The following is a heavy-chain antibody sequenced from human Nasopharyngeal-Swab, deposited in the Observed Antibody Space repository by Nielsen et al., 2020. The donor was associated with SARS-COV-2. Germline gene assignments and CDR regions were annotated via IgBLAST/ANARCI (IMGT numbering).Heavy chain of an antibody. D-gene: IGHD6-19*01. CDR3: VRSIAVAGYYFDY. CDR1: GGSFSGYY. V-gene: IGHV3-23*01. J-gene: IGHJ4*02. CDR2: ISGSGGST. Sequence: ETLSLTCAVYGGSFSGYYWSWFRQAPGKGLEWVSAISGSGGSTYYADSVKGRFTISRDNSKNTLYLQMNSLRAEDTAVYYCVRSIAVAGYYFDYWGQGTLVTVSS.